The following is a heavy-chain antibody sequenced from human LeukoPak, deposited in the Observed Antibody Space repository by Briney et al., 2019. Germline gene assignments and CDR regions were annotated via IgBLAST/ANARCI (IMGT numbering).Heavy chain of an antibody. V-gene: IGHV3-30*02. J-gene: IGHJ4*02. D-gene: IGHD1-14*01. CDR1: GFTFSSYG. CDR3: AKGSPDLDY. CDR2: IWYDGSNK. Sequence: PGGSLRLSCAASGFTFSSYGMHWVRQAPGKGLEWVAVIWYDGSNKYYADSVKGRFTISRDNSANTLYLQMNSLRTEDTAVYYCAKGSPDLDYWGQGTLVTVSS.